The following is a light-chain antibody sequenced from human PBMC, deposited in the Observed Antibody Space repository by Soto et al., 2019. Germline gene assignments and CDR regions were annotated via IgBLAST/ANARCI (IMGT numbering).Light chain of an antibody. CDR3: QQYGSSPRT. V-gene: IGKV3-20*01. CDR2: GAS. J-gene: IGKJ1*01. Sequence: EIVLTQSPGTLSLSPGERATLSCRASQSVRSDYLAWYQQKPDQAPRLHIYGASTRATGIPDRFTGSGSGTDFTLTISRLEPEDFAVYYCQQYGSSPRTFGQGTKVEIK. CDR1: QSVRSDY.